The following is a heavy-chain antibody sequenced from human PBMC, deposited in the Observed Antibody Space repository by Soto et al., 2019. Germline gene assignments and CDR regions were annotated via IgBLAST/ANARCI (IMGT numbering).Heavy chain of an antibody. CDR3: AKALGVLSPESYDY. Sequence: QVQLVESGGGVVQPGRSLRLSCAASGFTFSSYAMHWVRQAPGKGLEWVAVISYDGSDKYYADSVKGRFTISRDNSKKTLNLQMNSLRADDTAVYYCAKALGVLSPESYDYWGQGTLITVSS. D-gene: IGHD3-16*02. V-gene: IGHV3-30*18. CDR1: GFTFSSYA. J-gene: IGHJ4*02. CDR2: ISYDGSDK.